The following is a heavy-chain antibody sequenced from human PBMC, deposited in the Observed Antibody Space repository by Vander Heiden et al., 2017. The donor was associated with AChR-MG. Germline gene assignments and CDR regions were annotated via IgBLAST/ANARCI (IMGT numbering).Heavy chain of an antibody. V-gene: IGHV3-33*01. CDR1: GFTFSSYG. J-gene: IGHJ4*02. D-gene: IGHD1-1*01. CDR3: ARDRKRWYYFDY. Sequence: QVQLVESGGGVVQPGRSLRLSCAASGFTFSSYGMHWVRQAPGKGLEWVAVIWYDGSNKYYADSVKGRFTISRDNSKNTLYLQMHSLRAEDTAVYYCARDRKRWYYFDYWGQGTLVTVSS. CDR2: IWYDGSNK.